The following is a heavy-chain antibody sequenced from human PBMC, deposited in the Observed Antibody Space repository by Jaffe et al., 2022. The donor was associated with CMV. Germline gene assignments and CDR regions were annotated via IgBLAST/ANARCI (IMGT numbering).Heavy chain of an antibody. CDR1: GFTFSNAW. Sequence: EVQLVESGGGLVKPGGSLRLSCAASGFTFSNAWMSWVRQAPGKGLEWVGRIKSKTDGGTTDYAAPVKGRFTISRDDSKNTLYLQMNSLKTEDTAVYYCTTDPRQWLAYYFDYWGQGTLVTVSS. CDR3: TTDPRQWLAYYFDY. D-gene: IGHD6-19*01. V-gene: IGHV3-15*01. CDR2: IKSKTDGGTT. J-gene: IGHJ4*02.